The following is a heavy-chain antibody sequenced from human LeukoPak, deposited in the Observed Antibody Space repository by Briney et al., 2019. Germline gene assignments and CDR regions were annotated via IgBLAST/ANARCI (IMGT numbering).Heavy chain of an antibody. CDR1: GFTFSNYW. D-gene: IGHD6-13*01. CDR3: ARDKAAAGDLPLLGG. CDR2: IKQDGSDK. Sequence: GGSLRLSCAASGFTFSNYWMTWVRQAPGKGLECVAHIKQDGSDKYYVDSVKGRFTISRDNAKNSLYLQMNSLRAEDTAVYYCARDKAAAGDLPLLGGWGQGTLVTVSS. V-gene: IGHV3-7*01. J-gene: IGHJ4*02.